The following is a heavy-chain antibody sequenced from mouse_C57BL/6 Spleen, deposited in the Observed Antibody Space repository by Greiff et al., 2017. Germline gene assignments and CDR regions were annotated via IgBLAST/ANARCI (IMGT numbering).Heavy chain of an antibody. CDR1: GYTFTDYE. CDR3: TRSTGPSDY. D-gene: IGHD4-1*02. CDR2: IDPETGGT. V-gene: IGHV1-15*01. Sequence: QVQLQQSAAELVRPGASVTLSCKASGYTFTDYEMHWVKQTPVHGLEWIGAIDPETGGTAYNQKFKGKAILTADKSSSTAYMALRSLTSEDSAVXYCTRSTGPSDYWGQGTTLTVSS. J-gene: IGHJ2*01.